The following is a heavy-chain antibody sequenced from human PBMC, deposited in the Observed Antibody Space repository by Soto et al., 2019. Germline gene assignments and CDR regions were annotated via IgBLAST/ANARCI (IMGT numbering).Heavy chain of an antibody. CDR1: GGSFSGYY. D-gene: IGHD2-21*01. Sequence: SSETLSLTRTVYGGSFSGYYWRWIRQPPGKGLEWIGEINHSGSTNYNPALKSRVTISVDTSKNHFSLKLSSVTAADTAVYYCARGRGEFGAWGQGTPVTVSS. CDR3: ARGRGEFGA. V-gene: IGHV4-34*01. CDR2: INHSGST. J-gene: IGHJ5*02.